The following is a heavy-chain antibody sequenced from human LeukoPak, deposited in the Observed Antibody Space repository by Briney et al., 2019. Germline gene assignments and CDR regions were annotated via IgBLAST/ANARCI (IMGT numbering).Heavy chain of an antibody. Sequence: SVKVSCKASGGTFSSYAISWVRQAPGQGLEWMGGIIPIFGTANYAQKFQCRVTITADESTSTAYMELSSLRSEGTAVYYCARRDYCSGGSCYPIWNAFDIWGQGTMVTVSS. CDR3: ARRDYCSGGSCYPIWNAFDI. J-gene: IGHJ3*02. D-gene: IGHD2-15*01. V-gene: IGHV1-69*01. CDR2: IIPIFGTA. CDR1: GGTFSSYA.